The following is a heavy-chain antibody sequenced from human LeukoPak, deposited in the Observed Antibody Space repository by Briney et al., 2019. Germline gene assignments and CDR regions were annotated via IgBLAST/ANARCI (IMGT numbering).Heavy chain of an antibody. J-gene: IGHJ4*02. Sequence: GGSLRLSCAASGFTFNNYAISWVRQAPGKELEWVSAINDSGDSTYYADSVKGRFTISRDNSRNTLYLQLNSLRAEDSAIYYCAKQLGYCSAGTCYFSYWGQGTLVTVSS. CDR2: INDSGDST. V-gene: IGHV3-23*01. CDR3: AKQLGYCSAGTCYFSY. CDR1: GFTFNNYA. D-gene: IGHD2-15*01.